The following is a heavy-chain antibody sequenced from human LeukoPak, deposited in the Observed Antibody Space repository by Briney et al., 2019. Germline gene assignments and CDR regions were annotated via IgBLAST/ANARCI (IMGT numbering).Heavy chain of an antibody. CDR1: GYTLTELS. CDR2: FDPEDCET. J-gene: IGHJ3*02. D-gene: IGHD3-16*02. CDR3: ATVSGYDYVWGSYRYAFDI. V-gene: IGHV1-24*01. Sequence: ASVKVSCKVSGYTLTELSMHWVRQAPGKGLEWMGGFDPEDCETIYAQKFQGRVTMTENTSTDTAYMELSSLRSEDTAVYYCATVSGYDYVWGSYRYAFDIWGQGTMVTVSS.